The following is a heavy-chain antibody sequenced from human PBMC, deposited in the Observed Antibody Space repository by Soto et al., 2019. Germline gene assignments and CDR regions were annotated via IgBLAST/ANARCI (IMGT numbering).Heavy chain of an antibody. CDR2: IIPIFGTA. CDR1: GGTFSSYA. J-gene: IGHJ6*02. V-gene: IGHV1-69*13. CDR3: ARGYCSGGSCFDYYYYGMDV. D-gene: IGHD2-15*01. Sequence: SVKVSCKASGGTFSSYAISWVRRAPGQGLEWMGGIIPIFGTANYAQKFQGRVTITADESTSTAYMELSSLRSEDTAVYYCARGYCSGGSCFDYYYYGMDVWGQGTTVTVSS.